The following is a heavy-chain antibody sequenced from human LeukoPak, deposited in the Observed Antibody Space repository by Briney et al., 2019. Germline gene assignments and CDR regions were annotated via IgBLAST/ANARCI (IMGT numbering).Heavy chain of an antibody. CDR1: GFTFDDYA. V-gene: IGHV3-43*02. D-gene: IGHD3-22*01. J-gene: IGHJ4*02. CDR2: ISESGGST. Sequence: GGSLRLSCAASGFTFDDYAMHWVRQAPGKGLEWASLISESGGSTYYADSVKGRFTISRDNSKNSLYLQINSLRTEDTAFYYCVKDTGRSGYYYGPVDYWGQGALVTVSS. CDR3: VKDTGRSGYYYGPVDY.